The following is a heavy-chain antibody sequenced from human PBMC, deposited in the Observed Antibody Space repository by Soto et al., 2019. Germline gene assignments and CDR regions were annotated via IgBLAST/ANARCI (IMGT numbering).Heavy chain of an antibody. CDR2: ISGSGGST. J-gene: IGHJ4*02. CDR1: GFTFSSYA. D-gene: IGHD3-3*01. Sequence: GSLRLSCAASGFTFSSYAMSWVRQVPGKGLEWVSAISGSGGSTYYADSVKGRFTISRDNSKNTLYLQMNSLRAEDTAVYYCAKGDFWSGYYPFDYWGQGTLVTVSS. V-gene: IGHV3-23*01. CDR3: AKGDFWSGYYPFDY.